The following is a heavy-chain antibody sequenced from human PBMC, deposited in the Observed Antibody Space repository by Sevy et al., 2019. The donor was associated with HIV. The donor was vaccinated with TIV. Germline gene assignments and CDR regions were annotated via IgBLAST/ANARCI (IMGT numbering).Heavy chain of an antibody. D-gene: IGHD3-22*01. CDR3: ARQVPSYYYDSSGYYYLNWFDP. CDR2: IYPGDSDT. CDR1: GYSFTSYW. J-gene: IGHJ5*02. V-gene: IGHV5-51*01. Sequence: GESLKISCKGSGYSFTSYWIGWVRQMPGKGLEWMGIIYPGDSDTRYSPSFQGQVTISADKSISTANLQWSSLKASDPDMYYWARQVPSYYYDSSGYYYLNWFDPWGQGTLVTVSS.